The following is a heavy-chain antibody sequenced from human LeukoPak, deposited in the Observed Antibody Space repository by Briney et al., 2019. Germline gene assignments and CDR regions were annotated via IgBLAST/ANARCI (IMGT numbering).Heavy chain of an antibody. V-gene: IGHV3-9*01. CDR1: GFTFDDYA. J-gene: IGHJ4*02. CDR3: AKAIYSSGWYELDY. D-gene: IGHD6-19*01. CDR2: ISWNSGSI. Sequence: GGSLRLSCAASGFTFDDYAMHWVRQAPGKGLEWVSGISWNSGSIGYADSVKGRFTISRDNAKNSLYLQMNSLRAEDTALYYCAKAIYSSGWYELDYWGQGTLVTVSS.